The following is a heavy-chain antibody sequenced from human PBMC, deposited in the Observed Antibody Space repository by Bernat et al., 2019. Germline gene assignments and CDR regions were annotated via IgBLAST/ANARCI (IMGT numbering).Heavy chain of an antibody. D-gene: IGHD3-10*01. CDR1: GYSISSGYY. Sequence: QVQLQESGPGLVKPSETLSLTCAVSGYSISSGYYWGWIRQPPGKGLEWIGSIYHSGSTYYNPSLKSRVTISVATSKNPFSLKLSSVTAADTAVYYCARVHYYGSGRGLIDPWGQGTLVTVSS. V-gene: IGHV4-38-2*01. J-gene: IGHJ5*02. CDR2: IYHSGST. CDR3: ARVHYYGSGRGLIDP.